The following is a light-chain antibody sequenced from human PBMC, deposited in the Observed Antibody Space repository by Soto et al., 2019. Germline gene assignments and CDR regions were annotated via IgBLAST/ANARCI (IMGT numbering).Light chain of an antibody. Sequence: QSALTQPPSASGSPGQSVAISCTGTSSDVGGYNYVSWYQQHPGKAPKLMIYEVSKRPSGVPDRFSGSKSGNTASLTVSGLLAEDEADYYCTSYAGSNTFVVYGGGTKVTVL. CDR3: TSYAGSNTFVV. CDR2: EVS. V-gene: IGLV2-8*01. J-gene: IGLJ2*01. CDR1: SSDVGGYNY.